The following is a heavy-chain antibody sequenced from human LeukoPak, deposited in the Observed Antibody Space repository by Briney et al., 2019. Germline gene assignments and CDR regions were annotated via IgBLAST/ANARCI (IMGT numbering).Heavy chain of an antibody. CDR1: GFTFSSYS. D-gene: IGHD1-14*01. Sequence: NPGGSLRLSCAASGFTFSSYSMNWVRQAPGKGLEWVSAISGSGGSTYYADSVKGRFTISRDNSKNTLYLQMNSLRAEDTAVYYCAKVTGYFDYWGQGTLVTVSS. J-gene: IGHJ4*02. CDR2: ISGSGGST. CDR3: AKVTGYFDY. V-gene: IGHV3-23*01.